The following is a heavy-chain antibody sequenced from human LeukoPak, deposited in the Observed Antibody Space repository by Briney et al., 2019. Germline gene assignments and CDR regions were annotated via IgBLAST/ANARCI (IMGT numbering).Heavy chain of an antibody. Sequence: PSETLSLTCTVSGGSISSSSYYWGWIRQPPGKGLEWIGSIYYSGSTNYNPSLKSRVTISVDTSKNQFSLKLSSVTAADTAVYYCARAGGSSGWLNYYYYYMDVWGKGTTVTISS. CDR3: ARAGGSSGWLNYYYYYMDV. CDR1: GGSISSSSYY. J-gene: IGHJ6*03. CDR2: IYYSGST. V-gene: IGHV4-39*07. D-gene: IGHD6-19*01.